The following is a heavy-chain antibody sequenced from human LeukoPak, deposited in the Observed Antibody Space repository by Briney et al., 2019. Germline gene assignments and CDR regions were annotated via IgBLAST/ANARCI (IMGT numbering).Heavy chain of an antibody. CDR2: IIPIFGTA. D-gene: IGHD6-6*01. V-gene: IGHV1-69*05. CDR1: GGTFSSYA. Sequence: GASVKVSCKASGGTFSSYAINWVRQAPGQGLEWMGGIIPIFGTANYAQKFQGRVTITTDESTSTAYMELSSPRSEDTAVYYCATEGGSSSSSIDYWGQGTLVTVSS. J-gene: IGHJ4*02. CDR3: ATEGGSSSSSIDY.